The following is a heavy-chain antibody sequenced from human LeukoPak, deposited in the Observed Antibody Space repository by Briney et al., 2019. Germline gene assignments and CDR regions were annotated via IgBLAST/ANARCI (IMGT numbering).Heavy chain of an antibody. D-gene: IGHD1-14*01. J-gene: IGHJ4*02. V-gene: IGHV4-59*12. CDR3: ARGANRLDS. CDR1: GGSINTYY. Sequence: SETLSLTCSVSGGSINTYYWSWIRQTPGKGLEWIGFFYYTGSTNYNPSLKSRVTVSVDTSKSQFSLKLTSVTAADTALYYCARGANRLDSWGRGTLVTVSS. CDR2: FYYTGST.